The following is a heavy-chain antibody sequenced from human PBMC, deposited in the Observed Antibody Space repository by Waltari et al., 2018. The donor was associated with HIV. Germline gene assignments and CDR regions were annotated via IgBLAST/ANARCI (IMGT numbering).Heavy chain of an antibody. J-gene: IGHJ5*02. CDR2: FDPEQGKT. CDR1: GYTLSELS. Sequence: HAPLAQSGAEVKKPGASVTVSCNVSGYTLSELSIHWVRQAPGKGLEWMGGFDPEQGKTIYAQNFQGRVTMTEDAATDTAYMELSSLRSEDTAVYYCTTEGLYCSGGTCYSRFDPWGQGTLVTVSS. CDR3: TTEGLYCSGGTCYSRFDP. D-gene: IGHD2-15*01. V-gene: IGHV1-24*01.